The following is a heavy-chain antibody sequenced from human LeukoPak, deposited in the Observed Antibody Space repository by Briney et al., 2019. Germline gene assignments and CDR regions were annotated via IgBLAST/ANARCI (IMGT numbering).Heavy chain of an antibody. J-gene: IGHJ4*02. CDR2: ITGSGTNR. V-gene: IGHV3-23*01. CDR3: VIWGDYDVLTGYYVPDY. D-gene: IGHD3-9*01. CDR1: GSTFSNYA. Sequence: PGASLRLSCVASGSTFSNYAMSWVRQAPGKGLEWVSAITGSGTNRYYADSLKGRFTTSRDNSKNTVFLQMNSLRHEDTAIYYCVIWGDYDVLTGYYVPDYWGQGTLVTVAS.